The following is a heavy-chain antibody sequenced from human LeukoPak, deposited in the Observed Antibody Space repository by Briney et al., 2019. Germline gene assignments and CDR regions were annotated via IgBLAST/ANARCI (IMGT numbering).Heavy chain of an antibody. CDR3: ARVGRSAYGAFDY. D-gene: IGHD4-17*01. J-gene: IGHJ4*02. CDR2: INPSSRST. V-gene: IGHV1-46*01. Sequence: SVKLSCKASAYTFTSYNMHWVRQAPGQGLEWMGVINPSSRSTSGAQKFQGRVTMNRDTSTSTLYMELSSLRSEDTAVYYCARVGRSAYGAFDYWGQGTLVTVSS. CDR1: AYTFTSYN.